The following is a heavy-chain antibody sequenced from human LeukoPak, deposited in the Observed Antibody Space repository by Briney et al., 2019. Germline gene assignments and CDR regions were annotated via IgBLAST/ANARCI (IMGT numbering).Heavy chain of an antibody. Sequence: GASVKVSCKASEYTFSVYHIHWVRLAPGQGLEWMGWINPNSGDTNYPQKFQGRLTMTRDTSISTAYMELSRLISDDTAVYYCARGRVASNFDYWGQGTLVTVSS. V-gene: IGHV1-2*02. D-gene: IGHD5-12*01. J-gene: IGHJ4*02. CDR2: INPNSGDT. CDR3: ARGRVASNFDY. CDR1: EYTFSVYH.